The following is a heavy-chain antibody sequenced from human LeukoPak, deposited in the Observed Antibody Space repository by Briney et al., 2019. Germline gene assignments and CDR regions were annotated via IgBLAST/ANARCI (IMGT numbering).Heavy chain of an antibody. Sequence: GASVKVSCKASGYTFTDYYLHWVRQAPGQGLEWMGWINPNSGDTNYAQKFLGRVTMTRDTSITTAYMELSRLRSDDTAVYHCAGVGGSGWYADLWGQGILVTVSS. CDR1: GYTFTDYY. CDR2: INPNSGDT. V-gene: IGHV1-2*02. D-gene: IGHD6-19*01. CDR3: AGVGGSGWYADL. J-gene: IGHJ5*02.